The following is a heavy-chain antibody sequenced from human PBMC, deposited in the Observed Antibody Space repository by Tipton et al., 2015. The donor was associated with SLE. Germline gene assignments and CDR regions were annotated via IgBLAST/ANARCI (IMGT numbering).Heavy chain of an antibody. Sequence: TLSLTCTVSSGSISSSSYYWGWIRQPPGKGLEWIGMIYYSGSTYYNPSLKSRVTISVDTSKNQFSLKLSSVTAADTAVYYCARQRHSNYVPLYYYYMDVWGKGTTVTISS. D-gene: IGHD4-11*01. J-gene: IGHJ6*03. V-gene: IGHV4-39*01. CDR3: ARQRHSNYVPLYYYYMDV. CDR1: SGSISSSSYY. CDR2: IYYSGST.